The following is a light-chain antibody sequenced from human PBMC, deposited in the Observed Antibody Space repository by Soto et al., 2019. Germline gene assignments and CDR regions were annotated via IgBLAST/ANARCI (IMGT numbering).Light chain of an antibody. V-gene: IGKV3-20*01. CDR3: QQYGTSPWT. CDR1: QSVSSSY. J-gene: IGKJ1*01. CDR2: GAR. Sequence: EIVLTQSPGTLSLSPGERATLSCRASQSVSSSYLAWYQQKPGQAPRLLIYGARTRATGVPDRFSASGSGTEFSLTISRLEPEDFAVYYCQQYGTSPWTFGQGTKVDIK.